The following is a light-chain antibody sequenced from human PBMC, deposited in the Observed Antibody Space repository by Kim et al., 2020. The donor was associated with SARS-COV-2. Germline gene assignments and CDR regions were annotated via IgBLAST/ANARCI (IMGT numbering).Light chain of an antibody. V-gene: IGLV1-51*01. J-gene: IGLJ2*01. CDR3: GTWDSSLGGVV. CDR1: GSNIGNNF. Sequence: GQKVTISCSGSGSNIGNNFVSWYQQLPGTAPKLLIYDNNKRPSGIPDRFSGSRSGTSATPGITGLQTGDEADYHCGTWDSSLGGVVFGGGTQLTVL. CDR2: DNN.